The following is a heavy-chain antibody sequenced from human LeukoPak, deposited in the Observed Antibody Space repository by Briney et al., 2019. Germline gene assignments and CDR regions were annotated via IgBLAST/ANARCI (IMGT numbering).Heavy chain of an antibody. D-gene: IGHD6-19*01. CDR3: ARGPVYSSGWYRVLYFDY. CDR2: MNPNSGNT. Sequence: ASVKVSCKAYGYTFTSYDINWVRQATGQGLEWMGWMNPNSGNTGYAQKFQGRVTITRNTSISTAYMELSSLRSEDTAVYYCARGPVYSSGWYRVLYFDYWGQGTLVTVSS. V-gene: IGHV1-8*03. CDR1: GYTFTSYD. J-gene: IGHJ4*02.